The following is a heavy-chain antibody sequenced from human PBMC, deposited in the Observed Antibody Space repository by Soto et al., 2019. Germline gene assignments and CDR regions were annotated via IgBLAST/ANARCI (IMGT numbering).Heavy chain of an antibody. J-gene: IGHJ5*02. Sequence: QLQLQESGPGLVKPLETLSLTCTVSGGSISSSSYYWGWIRQPPGKGLEWIGSIYYSGSTYYNPSFVSRVTRSVEMSKNQLALRLISVTAAGTAVYYCACMRHSITVTARGNRFVPWGQGTLVTV. CDR2: IYYSGST. CDR1: GGSISSSSYY. CDR3: ACMRHSITVTARGNRFVP. V-gene: IGHV4-39*01. D-gene: IGHD1-20*01.